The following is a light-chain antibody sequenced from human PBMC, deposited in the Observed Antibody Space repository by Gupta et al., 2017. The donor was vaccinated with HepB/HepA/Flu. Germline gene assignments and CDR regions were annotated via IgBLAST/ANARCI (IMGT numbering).Light chain of an antibody. Sequence: EVVLAQSPVTLSLSPGERATLSCRATENIGFNLAWYQQKPGQAPRLLIYSASKRPTDIAPRFSVSGSGTDFTLTISSLEPEDFAVYYCQQRSTWPPFTFGPGTKVDF. J-gene: IGKJ3*01. CDR2: SAS. V-gene: IGKV3-11*01. CDR3: QQRSTWPPFT. CDR1: ENIGFN.